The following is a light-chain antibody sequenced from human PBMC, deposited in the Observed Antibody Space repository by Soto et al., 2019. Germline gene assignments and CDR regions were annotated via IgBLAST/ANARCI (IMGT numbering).Light chain of an antibody. Sequence: QSVLTQPASVSGSPGQSITISCSGTNRDVGTYNLVSWYQQHPGEAPKLIIYESSKRPSGVSNRFSGSKSGNTASLTISGLQAEDESDYYCCSYAGSATLIFGGGTQLTVL. V-gene: IGLV2-23*01. CDR1: NRDVGTYNL. J-gene: IGLJ2*01. CDR2: ESS. CDR3: CSYAGSATLI.